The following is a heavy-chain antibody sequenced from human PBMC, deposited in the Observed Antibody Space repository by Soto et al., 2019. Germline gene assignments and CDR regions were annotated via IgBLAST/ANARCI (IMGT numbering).Heavy chain of an antibody. CDR2: IIPIFGTA. J-gene: IGHJ4*02. CDR1: GGTFSSNA. Sequence: QVQLVQSGAEVKKPGSSVKVTCKASGGTFSSNAISWVRQAPGQGLEWMGGIIPIFGTAHYAQKFQGRVTPPADESTSTAAIELSSRTSEDTAVSSCATGGRGSSSAPRFYFEFWGQGTLVTVSS. V-gene: IGHV1-69*12. D-gene: IGHD5-18*01. CDR3: ATGGRGSSSAPRFYFEF.